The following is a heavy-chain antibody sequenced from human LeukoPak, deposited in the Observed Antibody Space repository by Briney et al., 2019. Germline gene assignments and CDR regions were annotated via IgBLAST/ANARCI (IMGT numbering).Heavy chain of an antibody. CDR3: AKGQAVAGTADFDY. J-gene: IGHJ4*02. Sequence: GGSLRLSCAASGFTFSSYAMSWVRQAPGKGLEWVSAISGGGGSTYYADSVKGRFTISRDNSKNTLYLQMNSLRAEDTAVYYCAKGQAVAGTADFDYWGQGTLVTVSS. CDR1: GFTFSSYA. V-gene: IGHV3-23*01. D-gene: IGHD6-19*01. CDR2: ISGGGGST.